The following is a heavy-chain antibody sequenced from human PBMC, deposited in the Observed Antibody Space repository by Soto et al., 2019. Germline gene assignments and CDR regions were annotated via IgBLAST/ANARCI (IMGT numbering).Heavy chain of an antibody. CDR1: GFSFSDHV. J-gene: IGHJ6*02. CDR3: ARDLTVFGVLNGDSPMDV. V-gene: IGHV3-30*03. D-gene: IGHD3-3*01. CDR2: ISYDGGNA. Sequence: GGSLRLSCAGSGFSFSDHVMHWVRQAPGKGLEWVAVISYDGGNAYYAESVKGRFTVSRDNSKNTMYIEMSSVRGDDTAVYYCARDLTVFGVLNGDSPMDVWGQGTTVTVSS.